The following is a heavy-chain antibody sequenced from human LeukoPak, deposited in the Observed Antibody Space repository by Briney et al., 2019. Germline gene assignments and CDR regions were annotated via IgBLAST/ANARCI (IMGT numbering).Heavy chain of an antibody. V-gene: IGHV3-23*01. Sequence: GGSLRLSCAASGFTFSSYAMSWVRQAPGTGREWVSAISGSGGSTYYADSVKGRFTISRDNSKNTLYLQMNSLRAEDTAVYYCARHRYSPGYYYGMDVWGQGTTVTVSS. CDR2: ISGSGGST. D-gene: IGHD5-18*01. CDR1: GFTFSSYA. CDR3: ARHRYSPGYYYGMDV. J-gene: IGHJ6*02.